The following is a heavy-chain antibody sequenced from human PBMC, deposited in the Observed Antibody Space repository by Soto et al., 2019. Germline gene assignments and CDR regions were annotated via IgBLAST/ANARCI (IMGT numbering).Heavy chain of an antibody. CDR3: ARGAGVDTAMARGGAFDI. D-gene: IGHD5-18*01. J-gene: IGHJ3*02. CDR2: ISAYNGNT. V-gene: IGHV1-18*01. CDR1: GYTFTSYG. Sequence: ASVKVSCKASGYTFTSYGISWVRQAPGQGLEWMGWISAYNGNTNYAQKLQGRVTMTTDTSTSTAYMELRSLRSDDTAVYYCARGAGVDTAMARGGAFDIWGQGTMVTVSS.